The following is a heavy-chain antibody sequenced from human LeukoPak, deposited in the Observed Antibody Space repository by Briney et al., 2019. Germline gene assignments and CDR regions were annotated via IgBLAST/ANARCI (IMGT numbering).Heavy chain of an antibody. V-gene: IGHV3-30-3*01. J-gene: IGHJ4*02. CDR2: ISYDGSNK. D-gene: IGHD6-25*01. CDR1: GFTFSSYA. CDR3: ARGSAAGGY. Sequence: GRSLRLSCAASGFTFSSYAMHWVRQAPGKGLEWVAVISYDGSNKYYADSVKGRFTISRDNSKNSLYLQMNSLRAEDTAVYYCARGSAAGGYWGQGTLVTVSS.